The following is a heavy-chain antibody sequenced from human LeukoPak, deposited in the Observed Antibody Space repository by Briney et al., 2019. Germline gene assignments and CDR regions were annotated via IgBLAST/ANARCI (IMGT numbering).Heavy chain of an antibody. CDR3: AKDRMRIEVAGTDS. Sequence: GGSLRLSCAASGFTFSSYAMSWVRQAPGKGLEWVSAISGSGGSTYYADSVKGRFTISRDNSKNTLYLQMNSLRAEDKAVYYCAKDRMRIEVAGTDSWGQEPWSPSPQ. V-gene: IGHV3-23*01. J-gene: IGHJ5*01. CDR2: ISGSGGST. CDR1: GFTFSSYA. D-gene: IGHD6-19*01.